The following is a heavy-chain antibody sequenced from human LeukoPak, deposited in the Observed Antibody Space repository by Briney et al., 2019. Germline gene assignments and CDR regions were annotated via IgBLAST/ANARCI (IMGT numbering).Heavy chain of an antibody. CDR3: AKQRGTTVTAYQVY. V-gene: IGHV3-66*04. J-gene: IGHJ4*02. CDR1: GFTVSSDF. CDR2: LYSAGNT. D-gene: IGHD4-17*01. Sequence: PGGSLRLSCAASGFTVSSDFMIWVRQAPGRGLEWVSILYSAGNTYYAGSVEGRFTISRDNSKNMLFLQMNSLRAEDTAVYYCAKQRGTTVTAYQVYWGQGTLVTVSS.